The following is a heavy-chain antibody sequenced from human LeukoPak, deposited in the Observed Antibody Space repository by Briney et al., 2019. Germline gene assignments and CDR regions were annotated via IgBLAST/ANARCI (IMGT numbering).Heavy chain of an antibody. CDR3: VRQSSSYFDY. D-gene: IGHD6-13*01. CDR1: GGSISTYY. J-gene: IGHJ4*02. CDR2: INYSGST. Sequence: SETLSLTCTVSGGSISTYYWSWIRQPPGKGVEWIGYINYSGSTNYNPSLKSRVTISVDTSKNQFSLKLTSVTAADTAMYYCVRQSSSYFDYWGQGTLVTVSS. V-gene: IGHV4-59*01.